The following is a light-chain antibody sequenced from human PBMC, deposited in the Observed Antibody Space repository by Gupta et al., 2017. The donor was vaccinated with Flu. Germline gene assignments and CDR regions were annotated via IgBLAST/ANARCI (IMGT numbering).Light chain of an antibody. V-gene: IGLV2-8*01. CDR2: EVS. CDR1: SSDVGIYNY. J-gene: IGLJ2*01. Sequence: QSVLPHPPSASGSPGQSVAITCTGTSSDVGIYNYVSWYQQYPGKAPKLMSDEVSKRPSGVPDRFSGSKSGNTASLTVSGLQAEEEAYYYCRSYVLGVKLFGTGTKLTVL. CDR3: RSYVLGVKL.